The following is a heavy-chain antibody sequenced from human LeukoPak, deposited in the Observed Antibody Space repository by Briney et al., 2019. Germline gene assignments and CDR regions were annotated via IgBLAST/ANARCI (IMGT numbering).Heavy chain of an antibody. CDR1: GASISSYY. Sequence: SSETLSLTCTVSGASISSYYWSWIRQPPGKGLEWIGYIYYSGTTNFNPSLKSRVTISLETPKNHFSLKLSSVTAADTAVYYCAKGAYYDILTGDDAFDIWGQGTMVTVSS. CDR3: AKGAYYDILTGDDAFDI. V-gene: IGHV4-59*01. D-gene: IGHD3-9*01. CDR2: IYYSGTT. J-gene: IGHJ3*02.